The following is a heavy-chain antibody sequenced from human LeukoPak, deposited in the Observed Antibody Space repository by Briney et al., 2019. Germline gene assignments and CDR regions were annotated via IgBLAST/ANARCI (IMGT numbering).Heavy chain of an antibody. CDR1: GGTFSSYA. J-gene: IGHJ1*01. V-gene: IGHV1-69*05. CDR2: IIPIFGTA. D-gene: IGHD3-22*01. Sequence: GASVKVSCKASGGTFSSYAISWVRQAPGQGLEWMGGIIPIFGTANYAQKFQGRVTITTDESTSTAYMELSSLRSEDTAVYYCARDLRSSSYYYDSSGSNKGTYFQHWGQGTLVTVSS. CDR3: ARDLRSSSYYYDSSGSNKGTYFQH.